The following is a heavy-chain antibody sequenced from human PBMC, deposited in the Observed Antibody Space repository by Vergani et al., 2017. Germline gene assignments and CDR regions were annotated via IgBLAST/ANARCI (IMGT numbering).Heavy chain of an antibody. CDR3: ATAGAVYCRGASWYDFFEY. D-gene: IGHD2-15*01. CDR2: TRYDGIVE. V-gene: IGHV3-30*02. Sequence: QVQLVESGGGVVQPGGSLRLSCAASGFTFTNYGMHWVRQAPGKGLEWVAFTRYDGIVEYYGDSVRGRFTISRDNSKNTLYLQMNRLRPKDTAVYYCATAGAVYCRGASWYDFFEYWGQGTLVTVAS. CDR1: GFTFTNYG. J-gene: IGHJ4*02.